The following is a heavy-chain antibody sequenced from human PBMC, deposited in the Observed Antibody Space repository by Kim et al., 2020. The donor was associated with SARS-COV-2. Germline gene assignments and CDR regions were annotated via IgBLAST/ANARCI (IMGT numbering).Heavy chain of an antibody. J-gene: IGHJ4*02. D-gene: IGHD3-10*01. Sequence: GGSLRLSCAASGFTFSDHYMDWVRQAPGKGLEWVGRTRNKANSYTTEYAASVKGRFTISRDDSKNSLYLQMNSLKTEDTAVYYCARDSGWYYFDYWGQGTLVTVSS. CDR3: ARDSGWYYFDY. V-gene: IGHV3-72*01. CDR2: TRNKANSYTT. CDR1: GFTFSDHY.